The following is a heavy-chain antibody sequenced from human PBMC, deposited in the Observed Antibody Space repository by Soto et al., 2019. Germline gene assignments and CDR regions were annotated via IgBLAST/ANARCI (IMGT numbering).Heavy chain of an antibody. V-gene: IGHV1-69*13. CDR2: IIPIFGTA. Sequence: SVKVSCKASGGTFSSYAISWVRQAPGQGLEWMGGIIPIFGTANYAQKFQGRVTITADDSTTTAYTELSSLRSEDTAVYYCARDYPEQNWNYLSHRSYIDYWGQGTMVTVSS. J-gene: IGHJ4*02. D-gene: IGHD1-7*01. CDR1: GGTFSSYA. CDR3: ARDYPEQNWNYLSHRSYIDY.